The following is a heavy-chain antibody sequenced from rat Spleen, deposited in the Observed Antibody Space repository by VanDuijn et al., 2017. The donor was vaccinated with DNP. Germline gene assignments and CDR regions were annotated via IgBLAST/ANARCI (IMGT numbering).Heavy chain of an antibody. J-gene: IGHJ2*01. CDR1: GFTFSNYG. Sequence: EVQLVESGGGLVQPGRSLKLSCAASGFTFSNYGMAWVRQAPTKGLEWVASIGTDDTNTDFRDSVKDRFTISRDNAKSTLYLQMNSLRSEDMATYYCIRWNSGHFDYWGQGVMVTVSS. CDR2: IGTDDTNT. D-gene: IGHD4-3*01. CDR3: IRWNSGHFDY. V-gene: IGHV5S13*01.